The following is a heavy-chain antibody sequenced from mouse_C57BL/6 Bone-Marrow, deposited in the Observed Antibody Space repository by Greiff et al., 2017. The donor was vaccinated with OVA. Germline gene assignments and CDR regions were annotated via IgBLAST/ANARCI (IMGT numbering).Heavy chain of an antibody. J-gene: IGHJ2*01. D-gene: IGHD2-12*01. V-gene: IGHV5-4*01. CDR3: AKDYYKDY. CDR1: GFTFSSYA. Sequence: EVHLVESGGGLVKPGGSLKLSCAASGFTFSSYAMSWVRQTPGKRLEWVATISDGGSYTYYPDNVKGRFTITRDNAKNTLYLQMSHLKSEDTAMYYCAKDYYKDYWGQGTTLTVSA. CDR2: ISDGGSYT.